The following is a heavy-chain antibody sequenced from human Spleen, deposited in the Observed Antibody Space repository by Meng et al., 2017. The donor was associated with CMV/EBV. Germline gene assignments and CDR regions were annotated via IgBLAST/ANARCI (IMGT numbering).Heavy chain of an antibody. CDR3: ARMYSSSSGY. CDR2: IYHSGST. V-gene: IGHV4-59*08. D-gene: IGHD6-13*01. CDR1: GGSISSYY. Sequence: SETLSLTCTVSGGSISSYYWSWIRQPPGKGLEWIGSIYHSGSTYYNPSLKSRVTISVDTSKNQFSLKLSSVTAADTAVYYCARMYSSSSGYWGQGTLVTVSS. J-gene: IGHJ4*02.